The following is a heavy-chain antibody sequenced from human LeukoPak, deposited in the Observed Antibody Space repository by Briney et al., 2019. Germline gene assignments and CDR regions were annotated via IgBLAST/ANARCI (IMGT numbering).Heavy chain of an antibody. Sequence: SETLSLTCTVSGGSISSYYWSWIRQPAGKGLEWIGRIYTSGSTNYNPSLKSRVTMSVDTSKNQFSLKLSSVTAADTAVYYCAREIVVVPAANVHYYYGMDVWGQGTTATVSS. CDR2: IYTSGST. V-gene: IGHV4-4*07. D-gene: IGHD2-2*01. CDR3: AREIVVVPAANVHYYYGMDV. CDR1: GGSISSYY. J-gene: IGHJ6*02.